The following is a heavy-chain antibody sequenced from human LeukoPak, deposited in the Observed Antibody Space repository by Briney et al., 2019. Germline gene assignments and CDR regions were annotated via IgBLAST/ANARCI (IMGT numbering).Heavy chain of an antibody. CDR2: INPNSGGT. D-gene: IGHD5-24*01. J-gene: IGHJ4*02. V-gene: IGHV1-2*02. CDR3: ARDRRWLQLLDY. CDR1: GYTFTGYY. Sequence: ASVKVSCKASGYTFTGYYMHWVRQAPGQGLEWMGWINPNSGGTNYAQKLQGRVTMTTDTSTSTAYMELRSLRSDDTAVYYCARDRRWLQLLDYWGQGTLVTVSS.